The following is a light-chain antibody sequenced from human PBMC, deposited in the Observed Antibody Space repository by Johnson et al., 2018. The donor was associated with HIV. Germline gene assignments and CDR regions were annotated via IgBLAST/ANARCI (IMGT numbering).Light chain of an antibody. J-gene: IGLJ1*01. V-gene: IGLV1-51*01. CDR3: GTWDSSLSATV. CDR1: SSNIGNNF. Sequence: QSVLTQPPSVSAAPGQKVTISCSGSSSNIGNNFVSWYQQLPGTAPKLLIYDNNKLPSGIPDRFSCSRSGTSATLGITGLQTGDEADYYCGTWDSSLSATVFGTGTKVTVL. CDR2: DNN.